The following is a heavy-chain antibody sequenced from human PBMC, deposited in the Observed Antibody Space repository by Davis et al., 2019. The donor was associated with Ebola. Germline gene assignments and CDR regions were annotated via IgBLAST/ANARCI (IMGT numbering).Heavy chain of an antibody. Sequence: ASVKVSCKASGYTFTASYIHWVRQAPGQGLEWMGRINPNGGGTVYAQKFQGRVTMTRDTSISTAYMDLSRLISDDTAVYYCARDREAAAAGYYGMDAWGKGTAVTVSS. V-gene: IGHV1-2*06. D-gene: IGHD6-13*01. J-gene: IGHJ6*04. CDR2: INPNGGGT. CDR1: GYTFTASY. CDR3: ARDREAAAAGYYGMDA.